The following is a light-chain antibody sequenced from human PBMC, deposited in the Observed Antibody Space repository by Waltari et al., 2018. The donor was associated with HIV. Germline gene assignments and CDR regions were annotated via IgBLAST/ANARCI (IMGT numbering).Light chain of an antibody. V-gene: IGLV3-21*02. J-gene: IGLJ3*02. CDR2: DDT. Sequence: SYVLPQPPSVSVAPGQTARITCGGNNIGSNSVHYYQQKPGQAPVLVVYDDTDRPSGIPERFSGSNSGNTATLTISRVEAGGEADYYCQVWDSSSNHAVFGGGTKLTVL. CDR1: NIGSNS. CDR3: QVWDSSSNHAV.